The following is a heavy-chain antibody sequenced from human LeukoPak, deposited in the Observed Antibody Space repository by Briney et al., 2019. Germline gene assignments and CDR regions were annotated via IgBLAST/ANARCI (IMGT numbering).Heavy chain of an antibody. CDR2: FDPEDGET. CDR3: ATAGPYYASSGYLWYYYGMDV. D-gene: IGHD3-22*01. J-gene: IGHJ6*02. CDR1: GYTLTELS. V-gene: IGHV1-24*01. Sequence: GASVKVSCKVSGYTLTELSMHWVRQAPGKGLEWMGGFDPEDGETIYAQKFQGRVTMTEDTSTDTAYMELSSLRSEDTAVYYCATAGPYYASSGYLWYYYGMDVWGQGTTDTVSS.